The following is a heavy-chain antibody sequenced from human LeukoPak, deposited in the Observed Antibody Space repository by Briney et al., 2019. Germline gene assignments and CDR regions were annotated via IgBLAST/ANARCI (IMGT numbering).Heavy chain of an antibody. CDR2: ISAYNGNT. CDR1: GYTFTSYA. J-gene: IGHJ4*02. D-gene: IGHD6-13*01. V-gene: IGHV1-18*01. CDR3: ARDQYSSSWYGLDY. Sequence: ASVKVSCKASGYTFTSYAMNWVRQAPGQGLEWMGWISAYNGNTNYAQKLQGRVTMTTDTSTSTAYMELRSLRSDDTAVYYCARDQYSSSWYGLDYWGQGTLVTVSS.